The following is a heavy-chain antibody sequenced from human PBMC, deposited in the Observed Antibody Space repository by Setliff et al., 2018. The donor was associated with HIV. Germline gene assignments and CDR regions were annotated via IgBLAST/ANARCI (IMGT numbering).Heavy chain of an antibody. J-gene: IGHJ6*03. CDR1: GGSISSGGYY. D-gene: IGHD2-21*02. CDR3: ARETVVTPAGHYYYMDV. Sequence: SETLSLTCTVSGGSISSGGYYWSWIRQHPGKGLEWIGYIYYSGSTYYNPSLKSRVTISVDTSKNQFSLKLNSVTAADTAVYYCARETVVTPAGHYYYMDVWGKGTTVTVSS. CDR2: IYYSGST. V-gene: IGHV4-31*03.